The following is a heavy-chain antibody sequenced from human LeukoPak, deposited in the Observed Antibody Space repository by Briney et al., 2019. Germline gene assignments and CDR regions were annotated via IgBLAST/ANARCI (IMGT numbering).Heavy chain of an antibody. V-gene: IGHV5-51*01. CDR1: GYSFTSYW. CDR3: ARAKYCTNGVCYLFDP. J-gene: IGHJ5*02. Sequence: GESLQISCKGSGYSFTSYWIGWVRQMPGKGLEWMGIIYPGDSDTRYSPSFQGQVTISADKSISTAYLQWSSLKASDTAMYYCARAKYCTNGVCYLFDPWGQGTLVTVSS. D-gene: IGHD2-8*01. CDR2: IYPGDSDT.